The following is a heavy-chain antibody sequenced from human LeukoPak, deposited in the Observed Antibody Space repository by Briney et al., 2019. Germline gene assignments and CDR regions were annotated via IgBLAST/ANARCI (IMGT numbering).Heavy chain of an antibody. V-gene: IGHV1-69*13. CDR1: GGTFSSYA. CDR2: IIPIFGTA. D-gene: IGHD3-10*01. CDR3: ARGSVTYYGSGSYFQ. Sequence: ASVKVSCKASGGTFSSYAISWVRQAPGQGLEWMGGIIPIFGTANYAQKFQGRVTITADESTSTAYMELSSLRSEDTAVYYCARGSVTYYGSGSYFQWGQGTLVTVSS. J-gene: IGHJ4*02.